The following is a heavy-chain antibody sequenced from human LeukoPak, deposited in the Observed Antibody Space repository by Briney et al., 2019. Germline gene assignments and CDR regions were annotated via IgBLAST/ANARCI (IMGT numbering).Heavy chain of an antibody. Sequence: GKSLRLSCAASGFTFNSYGMHWVRQAPGKGLEWVAVIWYDGSNEYYADSVKGRFSISRDNSKNTLYLQMNSLRAEDTAVYYCARGSLWLRARDGMDVWGQGTTVTVSS. V-gene: IGHV3-33*01. CDR3: ARGSLWLRARDGMDV. D-gene: IGHD5-12*01. CDR2: IWYDGSNE. J-gene: IGHJ6*02. CDR1: GFTFNSYG.